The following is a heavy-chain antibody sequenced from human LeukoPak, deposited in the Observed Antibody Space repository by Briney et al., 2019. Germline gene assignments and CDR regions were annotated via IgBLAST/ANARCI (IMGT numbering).Heavy chain of an antibody. V-gene: IGHV1-46*01. Sequence: ASVKVSCTASGYTFTSYYMHWVRQAPGQGLEWMGIINPSGGSTSYAQKFQGRVTMTRDTSTSTVYMELSSLRSEDTAVYYCASDIAAAGRLDYWGQGTLVTVSS. D-gene: IGHD6-13*01. CDR1: GYTFTSYY. CDR2: INPSGGST. J-gene: IGHJ4*02. CDR3: ASDIAAAGRLDY.